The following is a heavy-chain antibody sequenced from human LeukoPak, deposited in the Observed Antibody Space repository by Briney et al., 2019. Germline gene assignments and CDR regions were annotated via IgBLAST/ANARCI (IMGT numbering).Heavy chain of an antibody. J-gene: IGHJ5*02. CDR2: INPSGGST. D-gene: IGHD3-3*01. CDR3: AREGYYDFWSDTGDWFDP. Sequence: ASVKVSCKASGYTFTSYYMHWVRQAPGQGLEWMGIINPSGGSTSYAQKFQGRVTMTRDTSTSTAYMELSRLRSDDTAVYYCAREGYYDFWSDTGDWFDPWGQGTLVTVSS. CDR1: GYTFTSYY. V-gene: IGHV1-46*01.